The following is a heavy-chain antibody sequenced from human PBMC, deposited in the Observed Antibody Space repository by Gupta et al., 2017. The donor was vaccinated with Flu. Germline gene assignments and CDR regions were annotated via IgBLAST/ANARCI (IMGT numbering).Heavy chain of an antibody. CDR3: AKDRVYCSGGSCYESGVDY. CDR2: ISYDGSNK. Sequence: QVQLVESGGGVVQPGRSLRLSCAASGFTFSSYGMHWVRQAPGKGLEWVAVISYDGSNKYYADSVKGRFTISRDNSKNTLYLQMNSLRAEDTAVYYCAKDRVYCSGGSCYESGVDYWGQGTLVTVSS. J-gene: IGHJ4*02. CDR1: GFTFSSYG. D-gene: IGHD2-15*01. V-gene: IGHV3-30*18.